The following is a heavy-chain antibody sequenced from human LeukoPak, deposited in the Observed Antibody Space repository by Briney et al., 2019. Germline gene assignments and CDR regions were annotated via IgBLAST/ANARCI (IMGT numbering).Heavy chain of an antibody. CDR1: GFTLISYW. Sequence: GGSLRLSCAASGFTLISYWMHWVRQAPGKGLVWVSRIKSDGKTNYADSVKGRFTISRDNAKNSLYLQMNSLRAEDTAVYYCARDGRTTNFDYWGQGTLVTVSS. J-gene: IGHJ4*02. CDR2: IKSDGKT. CDR3: ARDGRTTNFDY. D-gene: IGHD1-1*01. V-gene: IGHV3-74*01.